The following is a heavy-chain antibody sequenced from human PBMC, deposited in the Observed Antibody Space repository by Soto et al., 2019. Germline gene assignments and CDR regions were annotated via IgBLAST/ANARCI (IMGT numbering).Heavy chain of an antibody. D-gene: IGHD1-26*01. V-gene: IGHV3-23*01. CDR2: ISGSGSNT. CDR1: GFTFTSYA. Sequence: GGSLRLSCAASGFTFTSYAMSWVRLTPGKGLEWVSAISGSGSNTFYADSVRGRLTISRDNSKNTVFLQMNNLRAEDTAVYFCARDRATFDYWGQGTRVTVSS. CDR3: ARDRATFDY. J-gene: IGHJ4*02.